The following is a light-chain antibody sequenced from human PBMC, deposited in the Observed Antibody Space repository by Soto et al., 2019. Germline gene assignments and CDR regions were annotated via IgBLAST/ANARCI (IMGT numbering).Light chain of an antibody. J-gene: IGKJ1*01. CDR2: AAS. CDR1: QDIRYD. Sequence: AIQLTQSPSSLSASVGDRVTIACRASQDIRYDLGWYQQKPGKAPKLLIYAASSLQSEVPSRFSGSGSGTDFTLTISSLQPEDFATYYCIQDYTYPWAFGQGTKVELK. V-gene: IGKV1-6*01. CDR3: IQDYTYPWA.